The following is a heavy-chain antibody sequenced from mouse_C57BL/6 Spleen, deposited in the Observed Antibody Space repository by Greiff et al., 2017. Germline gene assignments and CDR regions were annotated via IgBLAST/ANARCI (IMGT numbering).Heavy chain of an antibody. J-gene: IGHJ4*01. CDR2: IDPEDGDT. D-gene: IGHD2-1*01. V-gene: IGHV14-1*01. CDR3: TTDYGRSLGDMDY. CDR1: GFNINDYY. Sequence: EVQLQQSGAELVRPGASVKLSCTASGFNINDYYLHWVKQRPEQGLEWIGRIDPEDGDTEYAPKFQGKATLTAATTSNTAYLQLSSLTSEDTAVYCCTTDYGRSLGDMDYWGQGTSVTVSS.